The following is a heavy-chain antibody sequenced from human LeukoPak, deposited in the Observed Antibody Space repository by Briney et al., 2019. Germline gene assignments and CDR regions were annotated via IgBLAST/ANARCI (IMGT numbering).Heavy chain of an antibody. CDR2: INVGNGDR. CDR3: ARGEQQLLIP. V-gene: IGHV1-3*01. CDR1: GYTFTSYA. D-gene: IGHD6-13*01. Sequence: ASVKVSCKASGYTFTSYAIHWVRQAPGQRLEWIGWINVGNGDRIYSQKFQGRVTITRDTSASAAYMELSSLRSEDTAVYYCARGEQQLLIPWGQGTLVTVSS. J-gene: IGHJ5*02.